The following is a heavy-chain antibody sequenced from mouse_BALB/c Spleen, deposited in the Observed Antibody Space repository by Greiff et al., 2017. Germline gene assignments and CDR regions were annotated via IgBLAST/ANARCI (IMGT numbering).Heavy chain of an antibody. Sequence: SGPELVKPGASVKIPCKASGYTFTDYNMDWVKQSHGKSLEWIGDINPNNGGTIYNQKFKGKATLTVDKSSSTAYMELRSLTSEDTAVYYCARSGYYGSSPFAYWGQGTLVTVSA. CDR3: ARSGYYGSSPFAY. J-gene: IGHJ3*01. CDR2: INPNNGGT. V-gene: IGHV1-18*01. CDR1: GYTFTDYN. D-gene: IGHD1-1*01.